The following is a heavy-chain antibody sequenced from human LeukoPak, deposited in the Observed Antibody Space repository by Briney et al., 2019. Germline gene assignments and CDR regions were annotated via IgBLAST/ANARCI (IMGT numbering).Heavy chain of an antibody. CDR2: ISSSSSYI. CDR3: AGAPRGYSSGYRYYYYYMDV. J-gene: IGHJ6*03. D-gene: IGHD6-19*01. V-gene: IGHV3-21*01. Sequence: GGSLRLSCAASGFTFSSYSMNWVRQAPGKGLEWVSSISSSSSYIYYADSVKGRFTISRDNAKNSLYLQMNSLRADDTAVYFGAGAPRGYSSGYRYYYYYMDVWGKGTTVTISS. CDR1: GFTFSSYS.